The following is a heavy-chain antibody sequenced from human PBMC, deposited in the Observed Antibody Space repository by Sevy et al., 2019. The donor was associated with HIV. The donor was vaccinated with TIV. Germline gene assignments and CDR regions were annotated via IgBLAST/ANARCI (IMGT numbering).Heavy chain of an antibody. CDR2: ISYDGNTK. V-gene: IGHV3-30-3*01. D-gene: IGHD1-1*01. J-gene: IGHJ4*02. CDR1: DFTFSSAA. Sequence: GGSLRLSCAASDFTFSSAAMDWVRQAPGKGLEWVTVISYDGNTKYCADSVKGRFTISRDNSKNIVYLQMNSLREEDTAIYYCARGVRRRTTGSDGWHDVFDYWGPGTLVTVSS. CDR3: ARGVRRRTTGSDGWHDVFDY.